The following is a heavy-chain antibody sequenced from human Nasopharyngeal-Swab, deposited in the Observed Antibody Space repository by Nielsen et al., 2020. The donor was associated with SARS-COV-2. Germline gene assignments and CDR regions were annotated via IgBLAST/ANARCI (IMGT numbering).Heavy chain of an antibody. V-gene: IGHV3-7*01. CDR2: IKQDGSEK. CDR3: ARGDIVVVPAAILYYYYYMDV. Sequence: GESLEISCAASGFTFSSYWMSWVRQAPGKGLEWVANIKQDGSEKYYVDSVKGRFTISRDNAKNSLYLQMNSLRAEDTAVYYCARGDIVVVPAAILYYYYYMDVWGKGTTVTASS. CDR1: GFTFSSYW. J-gene: IGHJ6*03. D-gene: IGHD2-2*02.